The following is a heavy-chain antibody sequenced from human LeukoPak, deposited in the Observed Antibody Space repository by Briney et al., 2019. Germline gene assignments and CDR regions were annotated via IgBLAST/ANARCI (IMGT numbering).Heavy chain of an antibody. Sequence: GGSLGLSCAASGFTFSSYWMSWVRQAPGKGLEWVANIKQDGSEKSYVDSVKGRFTISRDNAKNSLYLQMNSLRAEDTAVYYCATDGRGAYYSDYWGQGTLVTVSS. CDR1: GFTFSSYW. D-gene: IGHD1-26*01. J-gene: IGHJ4*02. V-gene: IGHV3-7*01. CDR3: ATDGRGAYYSDY. CDR2: IKQDGSEK.